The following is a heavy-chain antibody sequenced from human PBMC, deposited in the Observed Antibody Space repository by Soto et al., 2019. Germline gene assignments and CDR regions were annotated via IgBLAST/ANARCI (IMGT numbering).Heavy chain of an antibody. V-gene: IGHV4-59*01. Sequence: SETLSLTCTVSGGSISSYYWSWIRQPPGKGLEWIGYIYYSGSTNYNPSLKSRVTISVDTSKNQFSLKLSSVTATDTAVYYCASLIGTTGVDFDYWGQGTLVTVSS. D-gene: IGHD1-1*01. CDR1: GGSISSYY. CDR2: IYYSGST. CDR3: ASLIGTTGVDFDY. J-gene: IGHJ4*02.